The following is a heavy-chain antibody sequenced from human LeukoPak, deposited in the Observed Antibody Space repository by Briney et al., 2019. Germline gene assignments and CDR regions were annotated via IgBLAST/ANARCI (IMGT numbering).Heavy chain of an antibody. V-gene: IGHV3-49*03. J-gene: IGHJ3*02. CDR1: GFTFGDYA. D-gene: IGHD3-3*02. CDR2: IRSKTYGGTA. CDR3: TRAPSFASGAFDI. Sequence: GGSLRLSCTASGFTFGDYAMSWFRQAPGKGLEWVGFIRSKTYGGTADYAASVKGRFTISRDHSNSIAYLQMNSLKTEDTAVYYCTRAPSFASGAFDIWGQGTMVTVSS.